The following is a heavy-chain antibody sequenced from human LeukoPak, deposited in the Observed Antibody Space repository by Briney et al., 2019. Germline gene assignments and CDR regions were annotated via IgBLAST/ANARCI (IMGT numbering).Heavy chain of an antibody. CDR1: GYTFTSYD. D-gene: IGHD5-12*01. J-gene: IGHJ6*02. Sequence: ASVKVSCKASGYTFTSYDINWVRQATGQGLEWMGWMNPNSGNTGYAQKFQGRVTMTRNTSISTAYMELSSLRSEDTAVYYCARVREYSGGGDYYYGMDVWGQGTTVTVSS. CDR2: MNPNSGNT. V-gene: IGHV1-8*01. CDR3: ARVREYSGGGDYYYGMDV.